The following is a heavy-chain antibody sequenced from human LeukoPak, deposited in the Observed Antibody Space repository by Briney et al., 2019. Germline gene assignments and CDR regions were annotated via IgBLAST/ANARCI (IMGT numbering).Heavy chain of an antibody. Sequence: TGGSLRLSCAASGFTFSSYSMNWVRQAPGKGLEWVSYISSSSSTIYHADSVKGRFTISRDNAKNSLYLQMNSLRAEDTAVYYCARDLYSSGWQLDYWGQGTLVTVSS. CDR1: GFTFSSYS. CDR3: ARDLYSSGWQLDY. CDR2: ISSSSSTI. J-gene: IGHJ4*02. V-gene: IGHV3-48*04. D-gene: IGHD6-19*01.